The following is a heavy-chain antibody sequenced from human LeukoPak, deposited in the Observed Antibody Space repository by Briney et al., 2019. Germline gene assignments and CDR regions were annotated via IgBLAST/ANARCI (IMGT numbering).Heavy chain of an antibody. J-gene: IGHJ5*02. CDR1: GFTFSSYA. Sequence: GGSLRLSCAASGFTFSSYAMSWVRQAPGEGLEWVSAISGSGGSTYYADSVKGRFTISRDNSKNTLYLQMNSLRAEDTAVYYCAKGPRTYYDFWSGYPNWFDPWGQGTLVTVSS. CDR2: ISGSGGST. CDR3: AKGPRTYYDFWSGYPNWFDP. D-gene: IGHD3-3*01. V-gene: IGHV3-23*01.